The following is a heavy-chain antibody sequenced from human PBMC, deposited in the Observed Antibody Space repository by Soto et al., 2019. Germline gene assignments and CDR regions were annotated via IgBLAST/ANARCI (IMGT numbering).Heavy chain of an antibody. J-gene: IGHJ4*01. Sequence: QVQLQQRGAGLLKPSETLSLTCAVSGGSLGGFHWSWIRQPPGKGLEWIGEISRSGSTNYDPSLKSRVTVSMETSRNQVALNLSSVTDADTAVYYCARGRTAALIETRLFRVLFDLWGHGNLVIVSS. V-gene: IGHV4-34*01. CDR3: ARGRTAALIETRLFRVLFDL. CDR2: ISRSGST. CDR1: GGSLGGFH. D-gene: IGHD3-10*01.